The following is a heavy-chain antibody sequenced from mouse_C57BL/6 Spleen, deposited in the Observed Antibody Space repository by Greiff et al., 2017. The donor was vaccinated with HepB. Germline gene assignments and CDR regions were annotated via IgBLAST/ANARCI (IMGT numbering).Heavy chain of an antibody. V-gene: IGHV5-4*01. CDR3: ARDRLGFAY. Sequence: DVKLVESGGGLVKPGGSLKLSCAASGFTFSSYAMSWVRQTPEKRLEWVATISDGGSYTYYPDNVKGRFTISRDNAKNNLYLQMSHLKSEDTAMYYCARDRLGFAYWGQGTLVTVSA. J-gene: IGHJ3*01. D-gene: IGHD4-1*01. CDR2: ISDGGSYT. CDR1: GFTFSSYA.